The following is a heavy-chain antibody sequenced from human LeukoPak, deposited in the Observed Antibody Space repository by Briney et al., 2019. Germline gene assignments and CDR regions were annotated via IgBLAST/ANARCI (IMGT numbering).Heavy chain of an antibody. D-gene: IGHD6-19*01. CDR2: INHSGST. V-gene: IGHV4-34*01. CDR1: GGSFSGYY. CDR3: ARDPDSSGWYYYFDY. Sequence: SETLSLTCAVYGGSFSGYYWSWIRQPPGKGLEWIGEINHSGSTNYNPSLKSRVTISVDTSKNQFSLKLSSVTAADTAVYYCARDPDSSGWYYYFDYWGQGTLVTVSS. J-gene: IGHJ4*02.